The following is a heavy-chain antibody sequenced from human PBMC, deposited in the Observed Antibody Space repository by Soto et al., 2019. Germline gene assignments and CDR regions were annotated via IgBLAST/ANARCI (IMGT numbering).Heavy chain of an antibody. Sequence: CLRLSCAASGFTFDDYTMHWVRQAPGKGLEWVSLISWDGGDTYYADSVKGRFTISRDNSKNSLYLQMNSLRTEDTALYYCAKDKGNYYCRHARDKATTGTVSS. CDR1: GFTFDDYT. J-gene: IGHJ6*04. CDR3: AKDKGNYYCRHA. V-gene: IGHV3-43*01. CDR2: ISWDGGDT.